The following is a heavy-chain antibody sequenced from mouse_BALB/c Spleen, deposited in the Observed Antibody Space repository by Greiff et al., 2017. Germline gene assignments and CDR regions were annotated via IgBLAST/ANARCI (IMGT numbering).Heavy chain of an antibody. D-gene: IGHD2-1*01. V-gene: IGHV1-14*01. J-gene: IGHJ3*01. CDR2: INPYNDGT. CDR1: GYTFTSYV. CDR3: ARGVSTNWFAY. Sequence: VQLKESGPELVKPGASVKMSCKASGYTFTSYVMHWVKQKPGQGLEWIGYINPYNDGTKYNEKFKGKATLTSDKSSSTAYMELSSLTSEDSAVYYCARGVSTNWFAYWGQGTLVTVSA.